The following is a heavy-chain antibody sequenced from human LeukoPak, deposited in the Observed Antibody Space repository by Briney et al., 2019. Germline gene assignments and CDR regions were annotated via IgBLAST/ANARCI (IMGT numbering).Heavy chain of an antibody. V-gene: IGHV4-39*01. CDR2: IYSSGST. CDR3: ATNEWSGYYFEY. CDR1: GGSISSSSYY. J-gene: IGHJ4*02. D-gene: IGHD3-3*01. Sequence: PSETLSLTCTVSGGSISSSSYYWGWTRQPPGKGLEWIGSIYSSGSTYYNPPLKSRVTISVDTSKNQFSLKLSSVTAADTAVYYCATNEWSGYYFEYWGQGTLVPVSS.